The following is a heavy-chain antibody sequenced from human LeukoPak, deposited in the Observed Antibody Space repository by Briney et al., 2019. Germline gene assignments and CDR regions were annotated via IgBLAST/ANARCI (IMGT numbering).Heavy chain of an antibody. CDR3: ARRRYYYDSSGYYYYYYYMDV. CDR2: IFYSGST. Sequence: SETLSLTCTVSGGSISTSSYYWGWVRQPPGKGLEWIGNIFYSGSTYYSPSLKSRVTISVDTSKNQFSLKLSSVTAADTAVYYCARRRYYYDSSGYYYYYYYMDVWGKGTTVTVSS. J-gene: IGHJ6*03. CDR1: GGSISTSSYY. V-gene: IGHV4-39*07. D-gene: IGHD3-22*01.